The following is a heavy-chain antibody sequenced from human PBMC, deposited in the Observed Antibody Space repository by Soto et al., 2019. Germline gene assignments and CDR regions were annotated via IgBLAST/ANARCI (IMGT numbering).Heavy chain of an antibody. J-gene: IGHJ3*02. CDR2: IWYDGSNK. Sequence: QVQLVESGGGVVQPGRSLRLSCAASGFTFSSYGMHWVRQAPGKGLEWVAVIWYDGSNKYYADSVKGRFTISRDNSKNTLYLQMNSLRAEDTAVYYCARETPSGSRKYDAFDIWGQGTMVTVSS. D-gene: IGHD6-13*01. CDR1: GFTFSSYG. V-gene: IGHV3-33*01. CDR3: ARETPSGSRKYDAFDI.